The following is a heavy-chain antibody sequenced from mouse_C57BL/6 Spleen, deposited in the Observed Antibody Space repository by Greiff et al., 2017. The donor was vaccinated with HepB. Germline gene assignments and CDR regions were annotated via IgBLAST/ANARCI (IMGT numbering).Heavy chain of an antibody. CDR3: ARAPAAQGFDY. CDR1: GFTFSDYY. Sequence: DVMLVESAGGLVQPGSSMKLSCTASGFTFSDYYMAWVRQVPEKGLEWVANINYDGSSTYYLDSLKSRFIISRDNAKNILYLQMSSLKSEDTATYYCARAPAAQGFDYWGQGTTLTVSS. V-gene: IGHV5-16*01. J-gene: IGHJ2*01. D-gene: IGHD3-2*02. CDR2: INYDGSST.